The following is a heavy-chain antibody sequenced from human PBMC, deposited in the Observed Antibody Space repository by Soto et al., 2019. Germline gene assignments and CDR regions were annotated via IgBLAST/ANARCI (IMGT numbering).Heavy chain of an antibody. V-gene: IGHV4-59*08. D-gene: IGHD1-26*01. Sequence: TSETLSLTCTVSGGTISSWYWSWIRQPPGKGLEWIGYIYYSGSTNCNPSLKRRVTISVDTSKNQFSLKLSSVTAADTAVYYCARRYGSAIDYWGQGTLVTVSS. CDR1: GGTISSWY. CDR3: ARRYGSAIDY. J-gene: IGHJ4*02. CDR2: IYYSGST.